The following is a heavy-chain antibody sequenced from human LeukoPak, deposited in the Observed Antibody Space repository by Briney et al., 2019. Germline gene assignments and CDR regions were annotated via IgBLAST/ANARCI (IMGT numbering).Heavy chain of an antibody. Sequence: SGGSLRLSCAASGFTFSSYGMHWVRQAPGKGLEWVAIISYDGSNKYYADSVRGRFTISRDNSKNTVYLHMDSLRAEDTAVYYCAKAAGYSSNWYNFDYWGQGTLVTVSS. D-gene: IGHD6-13*01. V-gene: IGHV3-30*18. J-gene: IGHJ4*02. CDR3: AKAAGYSSNWYNFDY. CDR1: GFTFSSYG. CDR2: ISYDGSNK.